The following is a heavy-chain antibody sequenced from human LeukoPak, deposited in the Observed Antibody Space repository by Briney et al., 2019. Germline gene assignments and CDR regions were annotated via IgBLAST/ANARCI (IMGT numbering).Heavy chain of an antibody. CDR2: IYYSGST. D-gene: IGHD3-22*01. V-gene: IGHV4-59*01. CDR1: GGSISSYY. CDR3: ARLNYYYDSSGYYFDY. J-gene: IGHJ4*02. Sequence: PSETLSLTCTVSGGSISSYYWSWIRQPPGKGLEWIGYIYYSGSTNYNPSLKSRVTISVDTSKNQFSLKLSSVTAADTAVYYCARLNYYYDSSGYYFDYWGQGTLVTVSS.